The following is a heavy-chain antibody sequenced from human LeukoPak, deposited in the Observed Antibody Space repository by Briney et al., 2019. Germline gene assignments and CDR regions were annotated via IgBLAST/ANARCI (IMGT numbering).Heavy chain of an antibody. CDR2: IYYSGST. CDR3: ARGRPGFSGYYYGMDV. J-gene: IGHJ6*04. Sequence: PSETLSLTCTVSGGSISSYYWGWIRQPPGKGLEWIGYIYYSGSTNYNPSLKSRVTISVDTSKNQFSLKLSSVTAADTAVYYCARGRPGFSGYYYGMDVWGKGTTVTVSS. D-gene: IGHD3-10*01. V-gene: IGHV4-59*01. CDR1: GGSISSYY.